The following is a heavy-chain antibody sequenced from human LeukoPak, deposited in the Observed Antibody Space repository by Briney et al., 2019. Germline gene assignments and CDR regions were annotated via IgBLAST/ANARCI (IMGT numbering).Heavy chain of an antibody. Sequence: SETLSLTCTVSGGSISSSSYYWGWIRQPPGKGLEWIGEINHSGSTNYNPSLKSRVTISVDTPKNQFSLKLSSVTAADTAVYYCARGPWDYVGVYDYWGQGTLVTVSS. J-gene: IGHJ4*02. CDR3: ARGPWDYVGVYDY. CDR2: INHSGST. CDR1: GGSISSSSYY. V-gene: IGHV4-39*07. D-gene: IGHD4-17*01.